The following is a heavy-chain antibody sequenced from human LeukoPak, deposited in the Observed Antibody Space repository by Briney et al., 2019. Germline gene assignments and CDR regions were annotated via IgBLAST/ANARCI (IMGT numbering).Heavy chain of an antibody. Sequence: GGSLRLSCAASGFTFSSYAMSWVRQAPGKGLEWVSTISGSGGSTYDTDSVKGRFTISRDNSRNTLYLQMNSLRAEDTAVYYCAGDTYGMDVWGQGTTVTVSS. CDR3: AGDTYGMDV. J-gene: IGHJ6*02. D-gene: IGHD2/OR15-2a*01. V-gene: IGHV3-23*01. CDR1: GFTFSSYA. CDR2: ISGSGGST.